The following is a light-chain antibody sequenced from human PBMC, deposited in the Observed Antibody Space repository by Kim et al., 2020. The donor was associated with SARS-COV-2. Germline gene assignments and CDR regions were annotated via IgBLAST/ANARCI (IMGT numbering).Light chain of an antibody. CDR2: VNRDGSH. J-gene: IGLJ3*02. V-gene: IGLV4-69*01. Sequence: QLVLTQSPSASASLGASVQLTCILSSGHSSYAIAWHQQQPGKGPRFLMKVNRDGSHIKGDGIPDRFSGSTSGAERYLTISSLQPEDEADYYCQTWDTGIRVFGRGTQLTVL. CDR1: SGHSSYA. CDR3: QTWDTGIRV.